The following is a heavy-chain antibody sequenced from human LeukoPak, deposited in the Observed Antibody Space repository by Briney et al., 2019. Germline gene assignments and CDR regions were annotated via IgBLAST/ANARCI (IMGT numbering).Heavy chain of an antibody. CDR2: INHSGST. CDR1: GGSFSGYY. J-gene: IGHJ3*02. D-gene: IGHD6-6*01. V-gene: IGHV4-34*01. CDR3: ARSSWGHDAFDI. Sequence: SETLSLTCAVYGGSFSGYYWSWIRQPPGKGLEWIGEINHSGSTNYNPSLKSRVTISVDTSKNQFSLKLSSVTAADTAVYYCARSSWGHDAFDIWGQGTMVTVSS.